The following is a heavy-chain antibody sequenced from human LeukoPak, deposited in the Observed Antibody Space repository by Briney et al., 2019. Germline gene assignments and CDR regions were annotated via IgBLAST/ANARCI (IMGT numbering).Heavy chain of an antibody. CDR1: GFTFSSYT. D-gene: IGHD1-7*01. V-gene: IGHV3-21*01. CDR2: ISSGSNYI. Sequence: PGGSLRLSCAASGFTFSSYTMNWVRQAPGKGLEWVSSISSGSNYIYYADSVKGRFTISRDNAKNTLLLQMNSLRAEDTAVYYCARGQSWDYHFDYWGQGTLVTVSS. J-gene: IGHJ4*02. CDR3: ARGQSWDYHFDY.